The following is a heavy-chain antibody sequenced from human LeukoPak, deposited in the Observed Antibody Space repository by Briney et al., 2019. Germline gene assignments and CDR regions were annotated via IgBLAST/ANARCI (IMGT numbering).Heavy chain of an antibody. CDR2: VTGSGGTT. V-gene: IGHV3-23*01. D-gene: IGHD5-12*01. CDR1: EFTFSMYG. Sequence: GGSLRLSCAASEFTFSMYGMNWVRQAPGKGLEWVAAVTGSGGTTYYADSVKGRFTISRDNSKKSLYLQMHSLRVEDTAVYYCAKSRDSGYVQSAGFDYWGQGTLVTVPS. CDR3: AKSRDSGYVQSAGFDY. J-gene: IGHJ4*02.